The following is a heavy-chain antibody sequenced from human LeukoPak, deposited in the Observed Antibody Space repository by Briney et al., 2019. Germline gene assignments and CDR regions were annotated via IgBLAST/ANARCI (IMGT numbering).Heavy chain of an antibody. CDR1: GGTFLSHT. CDR2: ITPVIETA. V-gene: IGHV1-69*08. D-gene: IGHD3-10*01. Sequence: SVKVSCKTCGGTFLSHTFSWVRQAPGHGLEWIGKITPVIETAKYAQTFQGRLSIYTDKDTTTVYMDLSGLRPDDTADYYCARVNLRGSNYNWFDPWGRGTRVIVSS. CDR3: ARVNLRGSNYNWFDP. J-gene: IGHJ5*02.